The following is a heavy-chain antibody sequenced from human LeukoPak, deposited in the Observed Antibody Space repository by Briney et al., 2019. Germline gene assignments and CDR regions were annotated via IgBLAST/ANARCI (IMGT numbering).Heavy chain of an antibody. CDR1: GGSISGYY. D-gene: IGHD5-12*01. CDR3: ARSDRIVATTDFDY. CDR2: IHSSGST. J-gene: IGHJ4*02. V-gene: IGHV4-59*01. Sequence: SETLSLTCTVSGGSISGYYWTWIRQPPGKGLEWIGYIHSSGSTNYTPSLKSRVTMSIDTSKNQFSLMLSSVTAADTAVYYCARSDRIVATTDFDYWGQGTLVTVSS.